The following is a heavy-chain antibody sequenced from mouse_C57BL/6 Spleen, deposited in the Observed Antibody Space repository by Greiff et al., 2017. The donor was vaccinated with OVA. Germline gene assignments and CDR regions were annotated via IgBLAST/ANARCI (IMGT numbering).Heavy chain of an antibody. CDR1: GYSITSGYY. CDR2: ISYDGSN. V-gene: IGHV3-6*01. Sequence: VQLKESGPGLVKPSQSLSLTCSVTGYSITSGYYWNWIRQFPGNKLEWMGYISYDGSNNYNPSLKNRIAITRDTSNNQFFLKLNSVTTEDTATYYCAREGGTGTVDYWGQGTTLTVSS. J-gene: IGHJ2*01. D-gene: IGHD4-1*01. CDR3: AREGGTGTVDY.